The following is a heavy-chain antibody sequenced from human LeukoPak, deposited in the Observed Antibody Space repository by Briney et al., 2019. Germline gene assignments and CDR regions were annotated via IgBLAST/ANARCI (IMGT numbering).Heavy chain of an antibody. V-gene: IGHV3-33*06. CDR3: AKEGWELGPIDY. D-gene: IGHD1-26*01. CDR1: GFTLSSYD. CDR2: TWYDGTNK. Sequence: GGSLRLSCAASGFTLSSYDMHWVRQAPGKGLEWVAVTWYDGTNKYYADSVKGRFTISRDNSKNTLYPQMNSLRAEDTAVYYCAKEGWELGPIDYWGQGTLVTVSS. J-gene: IGHJ4*02.